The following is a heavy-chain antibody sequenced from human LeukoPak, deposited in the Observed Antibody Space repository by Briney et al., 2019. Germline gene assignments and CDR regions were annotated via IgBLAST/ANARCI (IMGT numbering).Heavy chain of an antibody. CDR2: ISSGTGNK. J-gene: IGHJ3*02. D-gene: IGHD3-10*01. V-gene: IGHV3-48*02. CDR3: ARFSGTITAFDI. Sequence: GGSLRLSRAASGFIISNYSMSWVRQAPGKGLEWVSYISSGTGNKYYADSVKGRFTISRDNAKNSLYLQMNSLRDEDTAVYHCARFSGTITAFDIWGQGTLVTVSS. CDR1: GFIISNYS.